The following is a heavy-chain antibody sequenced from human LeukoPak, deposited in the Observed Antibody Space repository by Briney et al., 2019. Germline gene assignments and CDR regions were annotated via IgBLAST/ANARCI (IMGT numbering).Heavy chain of an antibody. V-gene: IGHV3-9*01. CDR1: GFTFDDYA. J-gene: IGHJ4*02. Sequence: GGSLRLSCAASGFTFDDYAMHWVRQAPGKGLGWVSGISWNSGSIGYADSVKGRFTISRDNAKNSLYLQMNSLRAEDTALYYCAKEDGSGWYLPDYWGQGTLVTVSS. D-gene: IGHD6-19*01. CDR2: ISWNSGSI. CDR3: AKEDGSGWYLPDY.